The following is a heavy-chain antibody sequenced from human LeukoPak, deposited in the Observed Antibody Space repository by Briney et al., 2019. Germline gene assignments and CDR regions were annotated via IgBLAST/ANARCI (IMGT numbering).Heavy chain of an antibody. CDR2: INHSGYT. J-gene: IGHJ4*02. V-gene: IGHV4-34*01. D-gene: IGHD2-21*02. CDR3: TRMTAGHDY. CDR1: GVSFNDYY. Sequence: SETLSLACAVSGVSFNDYYWSWVRQTPGKGLEWIGEINHSGYTNDSPSLKSRVTLSIDTSRKQFSLNLRSVTVADTGIYYCTRMTAGHDYWGQGTLVTVSS.